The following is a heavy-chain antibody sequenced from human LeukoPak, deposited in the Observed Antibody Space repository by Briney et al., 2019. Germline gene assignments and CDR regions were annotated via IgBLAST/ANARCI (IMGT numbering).Heavy chain of an antibody. V-gene: IGHV3-33*01. CDR3: ARDHRYAFDN. J-gene: IGHJ4*02. Sequence: PGGSLRLSCAASGFTFSSYGMHWVRQAPGKGLEWVAVIWYDGSNKYYADSVKGRFTISGDSAKNSVFLQMNSLRVKDTAVYYCARDHRYAFDNWGQGTLVTVSS. CDR1: GFTFSSYG. CDR2: IWYDGSNK. D-gene: IGHD5-12*01.